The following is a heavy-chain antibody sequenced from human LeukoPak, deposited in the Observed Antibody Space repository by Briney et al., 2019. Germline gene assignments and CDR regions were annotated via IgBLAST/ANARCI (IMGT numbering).Heavy chain of an antibody. Sequence: PSETLSLTCAVYGGSFSGYYWSWIRQPPGKGLEWIGEINHSGSTNYNPSLKSRVTISVDTSKNQFSLKLSSVTAADTAVYYCARALIAADASDIWGQGTMVTVSS. V-gene: IGHV4-34*01. CDR3: ARALIAADASDI. D-gene: IGHD3-22*01. CDR2: INHSGST. CDR1: GGSFSGYY. J-gene: IGHJ3*02.